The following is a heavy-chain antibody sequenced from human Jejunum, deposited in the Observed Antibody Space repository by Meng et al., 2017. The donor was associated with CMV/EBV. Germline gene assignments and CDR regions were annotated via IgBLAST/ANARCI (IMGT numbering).Heavy chain of an antibody. Sequence: SCAAPWCTFRNNAMSWVRRTPGKGLEWVSGIGASGGSTYYANSGKGRFTISRDNINNILYLQMHSLRADDTAVYYCARGAPWTDYDYWGQGTLVTVSS. V-gene: IGHV3-23*01. D-gene: IGHD3/OR15-3a*01. CDR3: ARGAPWTDYDY. CDR2: IGASGGST. J-gene: IGHJ4*02. CDR1: WCTFRNNA.